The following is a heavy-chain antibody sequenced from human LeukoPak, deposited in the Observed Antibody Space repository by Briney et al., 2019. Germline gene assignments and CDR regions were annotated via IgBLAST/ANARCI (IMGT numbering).Heavy chain of an antibody. V-gene: IGHV3-21*01. CDR2: ISSISSYI. D-gene: IGHD3-22*01. Sequence: QAGGSLRLSFAAPGFPFSSYGRTWVRRAPGKGLGWVPPISSISSYIYYADSVKGRFTISRDNAKNSLYLQMNSLRAEDTAVYYCAREYYYDSSGYSPHYGMDVWGQGTTVTVSS. CDR3: AREYYYDSSGYSPHYGMDV. CDR1: GFPFSSYG. J-gene: IGHJ6*02.